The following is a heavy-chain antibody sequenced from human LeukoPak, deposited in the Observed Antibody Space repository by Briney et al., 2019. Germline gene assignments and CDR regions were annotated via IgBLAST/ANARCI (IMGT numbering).Heavy chain of an antibody. CDR2: ISYDGSNK. CDR1: GFTFSSYG. J-gene: IGHJ4*02. D-gene: IGHD2-2*01. V-gene: IGHV3-30*18. Sequence: PGGSLRLSCAASGFTFSSYGMHWVRQAAGKGLEWVAVISYDGSNKYYADSVKGRFTISRDNSKTTLYLQMNSLRAEDTAVYYCAKDVPTAYFDYWGQGTLVTVSS. CDR3: AKDVPTAYFDY.